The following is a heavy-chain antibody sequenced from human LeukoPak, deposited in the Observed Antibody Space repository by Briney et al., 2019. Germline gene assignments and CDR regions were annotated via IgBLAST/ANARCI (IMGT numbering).Heavy chain of an antibody. CDR1: GFTFSSYA. D-gene: IGHD2-2*01. J-gene: IGHJ6*02. Sequence: GGSLRLSCAASGFTFSSYAMHWVRQAPGKGLEWVAVISYDGSNKYYADSVKGRFTISRDNSKNTLYLQMNSLRAEDTAVYYCVGYCSSTSCQLYYYYYYGMDVWGQGTTVTVSS. CDR3: VGYCSSTSCQLYYYYYYGMDV. CDR2: ISYDGSNK. V-gene: IGHV3-30*04.